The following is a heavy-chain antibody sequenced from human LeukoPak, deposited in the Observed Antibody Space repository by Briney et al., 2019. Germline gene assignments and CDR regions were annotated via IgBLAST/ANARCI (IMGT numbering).Heavy chain of an antibody. CDR1: GYTFTSYA. J-gene: IGHJ6*03. Sequence: SVKVSCKASGYTFTSYAISWVRQAPGQGLEWMGGIIPIFGTANYAQKFQGRVTITADESTSTAYMELSSLRSEDTAVYYCAVNQYYYDSSGYYPYYYYYMDVWGKGTTVTISS. CDR3: AVNQYYYDSSGYYPYYYYYMDV. CDR2: IIPIFGTA. V-gene: IGHV1-69*13. D-gene: IGHD3-22*01.